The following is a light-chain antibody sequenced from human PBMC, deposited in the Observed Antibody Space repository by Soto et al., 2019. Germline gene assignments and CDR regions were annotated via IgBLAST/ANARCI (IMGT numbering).Light chain of an antibody. CDR2: AAS. Sequence: DIPMTQSPSSLSASVGDRLTITCRASQSISTYLNWYQQKPGKAPKLLIYAASNLQSGVPSRFSGSGSGTDFTLTISSLQPEDFATYYCQLSYSTLFTFGPGTKVDIK. V-gene: IGKV1-39*01. CDR1: QSISTY. CDR3: QLSYSTLFT. J-gene: IGKJ3*01.